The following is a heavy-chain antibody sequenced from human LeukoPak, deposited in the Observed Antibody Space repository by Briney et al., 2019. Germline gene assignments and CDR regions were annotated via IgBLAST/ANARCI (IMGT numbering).Heavy chain of an antibody. CDR2: ISEIDQST. CDR3: ARHSSVVVVAATPDAFDI. V-gene: IGHV3-23*01. D-gene: IGHD2-15*01. Sequence: GGSLRLSCATSGLTFSRYVMSWVRQAPGKGLEWVSSISEIDQSTYYADSVKGRFTISRDNSKNTLYLQMNSLRAEDTAVYYCARHSSVVVVAATPDAFDIWGQGTMVTVSS. J-gene: IGHJ3*02. CDR1: GLTFSRYV.